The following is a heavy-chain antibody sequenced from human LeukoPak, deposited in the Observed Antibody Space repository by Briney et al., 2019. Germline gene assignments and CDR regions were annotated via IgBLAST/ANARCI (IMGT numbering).Heavy chain of an antibody. D-gene: IGHD6-19*01. CDR1: AYTFTSYY. CDR2: INSSGGST. Sequence: ASVKVSCKAPAYTFTSYYMHRVRQTPGQGLEWMGIINSSGGSTSYAQKFQGRVTMTRDTSTSTVYMELSSLRSEDTAVYYCAREQRAVAGCFDYWGQGTLVTVSS. V-gene: IGHV1-46*01. J-gene: IGHJ4*02. CDR3: AREQRAVAGCFDY.